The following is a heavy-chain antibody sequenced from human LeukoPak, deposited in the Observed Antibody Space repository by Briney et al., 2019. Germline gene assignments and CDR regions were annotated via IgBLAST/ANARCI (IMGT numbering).Heavy chain of an antibody. CDR3: AKTLYSSSSGGIDY. D-gene: IGHD6-6*01. J-gene: IGHJ4*02. Sequence: GGSLRLSCAASGFTFSSCAMSWVRQAPGKGLEWVSAISGSGGSTYYADSVKGRFTISRDNSKNTLYLQMNSLRAEDTAIYYCAKTLYSSSSGGIDYWGQGTLVTVSS. CDR2: ISGSGGST. V-gene: IGHV3-23*01. CDR1: GFTFSSCA.